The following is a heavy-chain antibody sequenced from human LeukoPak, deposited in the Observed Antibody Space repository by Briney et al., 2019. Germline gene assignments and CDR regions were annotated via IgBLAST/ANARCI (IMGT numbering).Heavy chain of an antibody. CDR2: IYYSGST. J-gene: IGHJ4*02. V-gene: IGHV4-30-2*01. CDR3: ARVRSNPFYPSADY. CDR1: GGSISSGNYY. D-gene: IGHD1-26*01. Sequence: PSQTLSLTCTVSGGSISSGNYYWSWIRQPPGKGLEWIGYIYYSGSTYYNPSLKSRVTISVDRSKNQFSLKLTSVAAADTAVYYCARVRSNPFYPSADYWGQGTLVTVSS.